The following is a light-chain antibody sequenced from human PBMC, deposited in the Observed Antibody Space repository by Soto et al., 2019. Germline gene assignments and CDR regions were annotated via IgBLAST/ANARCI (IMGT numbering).Light chain of an antibody. CDR3: CSYAGSAWV. Sequence: QSVLTQPASVSGSPGQSITISCTGTSSDVGSYNLVSWYQQHPGKAPKLMICEGSKRPSGVSNRFSGSKSGNTASLTISGLQAEYEADYYCCSYAGSAWVFGGGTKLTVL. CDR2: EGS. V-gene: IGLV2-23*01. CDR1: SSDVGSYNL. J-gene: IGLJ3*02.